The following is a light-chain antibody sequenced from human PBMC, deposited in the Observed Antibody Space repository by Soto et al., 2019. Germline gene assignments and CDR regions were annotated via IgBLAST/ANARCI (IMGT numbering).Light chain of an antibody. Sequence: ELVMTQSPATLSVSPGDRATLSCRSSQTVTSNLAWYQQKPGQAPRLLIYGASTRATGIPARFSGSGSGTEFTLTISSLQSEDFAVYYCQQYNNWPRTFGQGTKVDIK. J-gene: IGKJ1*01. V-gene: IGKV3-15*01. CDR3: QQYNNWPRT. CDR2: GAS. CDR1: QTVTSN.